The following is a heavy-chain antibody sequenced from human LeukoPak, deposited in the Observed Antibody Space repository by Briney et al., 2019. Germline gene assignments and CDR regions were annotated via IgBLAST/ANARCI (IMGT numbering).Heavy chain of an antibody. CDR1: GFTFSSYA. J-gene: IGHJ4*02. CDR3: AKDRLRSGYYYGGDY. CDR2: ISGSGGST. V-gene: IGHV3-23*01. Sequence: GGSLRLSCAASGFTFSSYAMSWVRQAPGKGLEWVSAISGSGGSTYYADSVKGRFTISRDNSKNTLYLQMNSLRAEDTVVYYCAKDRLRSGYYYGGDYWGQGTLVTVSS. D-gene: IGHD3-22*01.